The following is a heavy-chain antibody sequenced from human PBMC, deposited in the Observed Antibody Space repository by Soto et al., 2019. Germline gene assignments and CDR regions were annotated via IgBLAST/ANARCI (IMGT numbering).Heavy chain of an antibody. J-gene: IGHJ6*03. D-gene: IGHD2-2*01. CDR2: IKQDGSEK. CDR1: GFTFSSYW. V-gene: IGHV3-7*01. CDR3: ARVGGRYCSSTSCPLYYYYYMDV. Sequence: GGSLRLSCAASGFTFSSYWMSWVRQAPGKGLEWVANIKQDGSEKYYVDSVKGRFTISRDNAKNSLYLQMNSLRAEDTAVYYWARVGGRYCSSTSCPLYYYYYMDVWGKGTTVTVSS.